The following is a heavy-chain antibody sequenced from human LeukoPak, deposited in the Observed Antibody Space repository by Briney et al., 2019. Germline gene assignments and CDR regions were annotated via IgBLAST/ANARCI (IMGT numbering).Heavy chain of an antibody. D-gene: IGHD2-15*01. J-gene: IGHJ6*02. Sequence: SETLSLTCAVYGGSFSGYYWSWIRQPPGKGLEWIGEINHSGSTNYNPSLKSRVTISVDTSKNQFSLKLSSVTAADTAVYYCARVVGNYYYGMDVWGQGTTVTISS. CDR3: ARVVGNYYYGMDV. V-gene: IGHV4-34*01. CDR2: INHSGST. CDR1: GGSFSGYY.